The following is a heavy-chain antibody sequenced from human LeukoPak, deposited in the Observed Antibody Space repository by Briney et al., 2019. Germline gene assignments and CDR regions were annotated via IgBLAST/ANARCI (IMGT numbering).Heavy chain of an antibody. CDR1: GFTFGDYS. Sequence: GGSLRLSCAASGFTFGDYSMSWVRQAPGKGLEWVANIEDDGSEKFYVDSVKGRFTISRDNAKDSLYLQMNSLRAEDTAVYYCARVLGRYYFDYWGQGTLVTVSS. V-gene: IGHV3-7*01. J-gene: IGHJ4*02. CDR2: IEDDGSEK. CDR3: ARVLGRYYFDY.